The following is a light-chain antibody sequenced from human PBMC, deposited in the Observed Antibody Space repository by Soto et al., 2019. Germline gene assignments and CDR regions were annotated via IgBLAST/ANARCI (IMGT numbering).Light chain of an antibody. J-gene: IGLJ1*01. CDR2: GNS. CDR1: SSNIGAGYD. CDR3: QSYDSSLSGPYV. V-gene: IGLV1-40*01. Sequence: SVLTQPPSVSGAPWQRVTISSTASSSNIGAGYDVHWYQQLPGTAPKLLIYGNSNRPSGVPDRFSGSKSGTSASLAITGLQAEDEADYYCQSYDSSLSGPYVFGTGTKVTVL.